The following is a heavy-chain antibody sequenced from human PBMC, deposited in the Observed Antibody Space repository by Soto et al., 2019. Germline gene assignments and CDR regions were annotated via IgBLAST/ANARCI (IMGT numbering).Heavy chain of an antibody. J-gene: IGHJ4*02. V-gene: IGHV1-69*12. CDR3: AGEVGGTGLQF. Sequence: QVQLVQSGTEARKPGSSVKVSCETSGGNFNNYGFNWVRQVPGQRLEWMGGIIPMFGIVKVGQNFQPRVAVAADQSTGKAYMELTRLRPEDTAVYYCAGEVGGTGLQFWGQGTLVIVSS. CDR1: GGNFNNYG. CDR2: IIPMFGIV. D-gene: IGHD3-16*01.